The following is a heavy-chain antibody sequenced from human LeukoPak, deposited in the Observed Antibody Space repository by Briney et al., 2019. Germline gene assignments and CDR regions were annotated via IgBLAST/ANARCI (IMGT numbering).Heavy chain of an antibody. CDR3: ARAIVAARPSLFGY. D-gene: IGHD6-6*01. CDR2: INPNSGGT. J-gene: IGHJ4*02. CDR1: GYTLITYG. Sequence: GASVKVSCKASGYTLITYGISWVRQAPGQGLEWMGWINPNSGGTNYAQKFQGRVTMNRDTSISTAYMELSRLRSDDTAVYYCARAIVAARPSLFGYWGQGTLVTVSS. V-gene: IGHV1-2*02.